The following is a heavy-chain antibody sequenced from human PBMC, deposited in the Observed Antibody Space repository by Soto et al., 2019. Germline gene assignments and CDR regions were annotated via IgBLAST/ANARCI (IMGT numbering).Heavy chain of an antibody. CDR2: IRRRASGGTT. D-gene: IGHD5-12*01. J-gene: IGHJ6*02. Sequence: EVQLVESGGDLAQPGRSLRLSCSASGFTFGDYGMTWFRQAPGMGLEWVGFIRRRASGGTTGYAGSVKDRFSISRDDSNSIVYLQMNGLRVEDTAVYYCARGGTTTIRDGMDVWGQGTTVTVSS. V-gene: IGHV3-49*03. CDR3: ARGGTTTIRDGMDV. CDR1: GFTFGDYG.